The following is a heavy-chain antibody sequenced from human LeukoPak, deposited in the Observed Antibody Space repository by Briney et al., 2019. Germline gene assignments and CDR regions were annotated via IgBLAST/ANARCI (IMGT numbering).Heavy chain of an antibody. CDR1: GYTFTGYY. D-gene: IGHD1-26*01. CDR3: ARGRELVGATIFLDY. V-gene: IGHV1-2*02. CDR2: INPNSGGT. Sequence: ASVKVSCKASGYTFTGYYMHWVRQAPGQGLEWMGWINPNSGGTNYAQKFQGRVTMTRDMSTSTVYMELSSLRSEDTAVYYCARGRELVGATIFLDYWGQGTLVTVSS. J-gene: IGHJ4*02.